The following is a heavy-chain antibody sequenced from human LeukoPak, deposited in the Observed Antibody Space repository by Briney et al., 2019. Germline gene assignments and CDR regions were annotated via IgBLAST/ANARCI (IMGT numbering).Heavy chain of an antibody. J-gene: IGHJ4*02. CDR2: INHSGST. D-gene: IGHD6-13*01. CDR1: GGSFSGYY. CDR3: ARAAYSSSHYFDY. V-gene: IGHV4-34*01. Sequence: ETLSLTCAVYGGSFSGYYWSWIRQPPGKGLEWIGEINHSGSTNYNPSLKSRVTISVDTSKNQFSLKLSSVTAADTAVYCCARAAYSSSHYFDYWGQGTLVTVSS.